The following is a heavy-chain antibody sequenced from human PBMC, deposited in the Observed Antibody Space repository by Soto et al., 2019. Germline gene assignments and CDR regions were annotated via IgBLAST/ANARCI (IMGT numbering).Heavy chain of an antibody. CDR2: ITGSGGST. CDR1: WFTIIDYG. D-gene: IGHD2-15*01. CDR3: AARYCSGGSCYPY. V-gene: IGHV3-23*01. Sequence: GGVLRHPLGSFWFTIIDYGLSRVRQAPGKGLEWVSAITGSGGSTYYADSVKGGFTISRDNSKNTLYLQMNSLRAEDTAVYYCAARYCSGGSCYPYWGQGTLVTVSS. J-gene: IGHJ4*02.